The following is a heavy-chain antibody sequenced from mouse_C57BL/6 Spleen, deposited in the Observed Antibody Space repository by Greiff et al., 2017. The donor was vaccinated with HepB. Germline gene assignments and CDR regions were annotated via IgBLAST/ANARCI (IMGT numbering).Heavy chain of an antibody. J-gene: IGHJ1*03. D-gene: IGHD1-1*01. CDR3: ARSFHYYGSSYWYFDV. Sequence: VKLQQPGAELVRPGSSVKLSCKASGYTFTSYWMDWVKQRPGQGLEWIGNIYPSDSETHYNQKFKDKATLTVDKSSSTAYMQLSSLTSEDSAVYYCARSFHYYGSSYWYFDVWGTGTTVTVSS. CDR1: GYTFTSYW. V-gene: IGHV1-61*01. CDR2: IYPSDSET.